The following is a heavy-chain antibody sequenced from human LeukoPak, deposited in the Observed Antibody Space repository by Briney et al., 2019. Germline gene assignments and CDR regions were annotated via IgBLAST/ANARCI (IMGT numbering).Heavy chain of an antibody. CDR1: GFTFGSYV. Sequence: PGGSLRLSCAASGFTFGSYVVNWVRQAPGKGLEWVSTITGSGGNTYYADSVKGRFTISRDNTKNTLYLQMNSLRAEDTAIYYCAKDGRDYDYDYFASWGQGTLVTVSS. CDR3: AKDGRDYDYDYFAS. J-gene: IGHJ4*02. V-gene: IGHV3-23*01. D-gene: IGHD3-16*01. CDR2: ITGSGGNT.